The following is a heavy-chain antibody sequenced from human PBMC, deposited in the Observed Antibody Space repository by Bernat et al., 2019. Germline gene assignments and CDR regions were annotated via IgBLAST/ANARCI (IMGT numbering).Heavy chain of an antibody. CDR3: AAYSGYDFLDY. J-gene: IGHJ4*02. CDR2: IYYSGST. CDR1: GGSVSSGSYY. V-gene: IGHV4-61*01. Sequence: QVQLQESGPGLVKPSETLSLTCTVSGGSVSSGSYYWSWIRQPPGKGLEWIGYIYYSGSTNYNPSLKGRVTISVDTSKNQFSLKLSSVTAADTAVYYCAAYSGYDFLDYWGQGTLVTVSS. D-gene: IGHD5-12*01.